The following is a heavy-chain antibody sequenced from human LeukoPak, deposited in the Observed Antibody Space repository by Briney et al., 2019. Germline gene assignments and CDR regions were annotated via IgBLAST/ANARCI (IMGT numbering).Heavy chain of an antibody. CDR1: GGSINGHY. V-gene: IGHV4-59*11. D-gene: IGHD2-21*02. CDR2: VYDNGNT. J-gene: IGHJ5*02. CDR3: ARVFRGVVTSNWFDP. Sequence: PSETLSLTCTVSGGSINGHYWTWIRQPPGKGLEWIGFVYDNGNTNYNSSLQSRVTMSVDTSTNQLSLKMSSVTAADTAIYYCARVFRGVVTSNWFDPWGQGTLVTASS.